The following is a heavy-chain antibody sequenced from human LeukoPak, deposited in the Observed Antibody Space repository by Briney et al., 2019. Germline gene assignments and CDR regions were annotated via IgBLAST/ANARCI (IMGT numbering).Heavy chain of an antibody. Sequence: SETLSLTCTVSGGSISSSNYYWFWVRRPPGKGLEWIASIYYSGSTYYNPSLKSRVTISVDTSKNQFSLKLSSVTAADTAVYYCARDMASSGGFDYWGQGTLVTVSS. CDR2: IYYSGST. CDR1: GGSISSSNYY. D-gene: IGHD3-22*01. J-gene: IGHJ4*02. CDR3: ARDMASSGGFDY. V-gene: IGHV4-39*07.